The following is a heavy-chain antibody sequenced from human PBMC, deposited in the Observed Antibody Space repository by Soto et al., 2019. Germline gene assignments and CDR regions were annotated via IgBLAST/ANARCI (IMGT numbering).Heavy chain of an antibody. CDR2: INHSGST. Sequence: QVQLQQWGAGLLKPSETLSLTCAVYGGSFSGYYWSWIRQPPGKGLEWIGEINHSGSTNYNPSLKSRVTISVDTSKNQFSLKLSSVTAADTAVYYCASPGYDFWSGYRRARMSISEHWGQGTLVTVSS. V-gene: IGHV4-34*01. J-gene: IGHJ4*02. CDR3: ASPGYDFWSGYRRARMSISEH. D-gene: IGHD3-3*01. CDR1: GGSFSGYY.